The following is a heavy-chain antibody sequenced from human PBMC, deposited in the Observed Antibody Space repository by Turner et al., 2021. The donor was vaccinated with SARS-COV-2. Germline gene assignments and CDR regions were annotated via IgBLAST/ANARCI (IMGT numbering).Heavy chain of an antibody. V-gene: IGHV3-30*18. CDR2: ISYDGSNK. D-gene: IGHD6-13*01. Sequence: QVHLVESVGGVVQPVRSLRLSCAASGFTFSRYGMHWVRQAPGKGLEWVAVISYDGSNKYYADSVKGRFTISRDNSKNTLYLQMNSLRAEDTAVYYCAKDLGQLDWFDPWGQGTLVTVSS. CDR3: AKDLGQLDWFDP. J-gene: IGHJ5*02. CDR1: GFTFSRYG.